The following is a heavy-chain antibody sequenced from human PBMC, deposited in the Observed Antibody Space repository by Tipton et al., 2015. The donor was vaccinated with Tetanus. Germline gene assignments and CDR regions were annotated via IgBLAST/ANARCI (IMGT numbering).Heavy chain of an antibody. Sequence: TLSLTCTVSGGSFSLYYWNWVRQSPGKGLEWIGEISHSGSSSYSPSLKSRVTISVDTSKNQISLQLTSVTAADTAVYFCAGVTAQRTELYFDHWGQGTLVTVSS. CDR2: ISHSGSS. V-gene: IGHV4-34*01. J-gene: IGHJ4*02. CDR3: AGVTAQRTELYFDH. CDR1: GGSFSLYY. D-gene: IGHD6-13*01.